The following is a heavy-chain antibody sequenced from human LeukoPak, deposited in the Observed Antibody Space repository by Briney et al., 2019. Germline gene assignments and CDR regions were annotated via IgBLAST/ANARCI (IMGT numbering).Heavy chain of an antibody. V-gene: IGHV3-7*01. CDR1: GFTFSSYW. CDR2: IKQDGSEK. J-gene: IGHJ4*02. D-gene: IGHD4-17*01. CDR3: ARTHGDYVQYFDY. Sequence: GGSLRLSCAASGFTFSSYWMSWVRQAPGKGLEWVANIKQDGSEKYYVDSVKGRFTISRDNAKNSLYLQMNSLRAEDTAVYYCARTHGDYVQYFDYWGQGTLVTVSS.